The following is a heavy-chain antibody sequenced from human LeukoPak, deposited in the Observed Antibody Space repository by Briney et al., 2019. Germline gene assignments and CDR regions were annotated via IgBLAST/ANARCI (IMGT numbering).Heavy chain of an antibody. CDR1: GGSFSSCGYY. J-gene: IGHJ3*02. CDR2: IYYSGIT. D-gene: IGHD3-22*01. CDR3: ARDDPTLYADRSGPIGGGLDI. Sequence: SETLSLTCTVSGGSFSSCGYYWSWIRQQPGKGLEWIGNIYYSGITFRNPFLKSRVTISVDRSKNQFSLKLSSVTAADTAVYYCARDDPTLYADRSGPIGGGLDIWGQGTMVTVSS. V-gene: IGHV4-31*03.